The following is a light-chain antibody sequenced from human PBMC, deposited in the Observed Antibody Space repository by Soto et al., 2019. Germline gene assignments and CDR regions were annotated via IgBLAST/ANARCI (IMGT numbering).Light chain of an antibody. Sequence: EIVMTQSPATLSVSPGERATLSCRASQSVSSNLAGYQQKPGQAPRLLIYGASTRVTGIPARFSGGGSGTEFTLTISSLQSEDFAVYYCQQYNNWPGTFGQGTKVEIK. V-gene: IGKV3-15*01. CDR2: GAS. J-gene: IGKJ1*01. CDR1: QSVSSN. CDR3: QQYNNWPGT.